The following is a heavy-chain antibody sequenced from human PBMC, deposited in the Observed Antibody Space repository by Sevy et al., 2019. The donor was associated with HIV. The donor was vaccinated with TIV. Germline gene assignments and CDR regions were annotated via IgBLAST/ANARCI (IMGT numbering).Heavy chain of an antibody. CDR1: GGSISSSSYY. CDR2: IYYSGST. J-gene: IGHJ6*02. Sequence: SETLSLTCTVSGGSISSSSYYWGWIRQPPGKGLEWIGSIYYSGSTYYNPSLKSQVTISVDTSKNQFSLKLSSVTAADTAVYYCAVITMVRGVTYYYYGMDVWGQGTTVTVSS. D-gene: IGHD3-10*01. V-gene: IGHV4-39*01. CDR3: AVITMVRGVTYYYYGMDV.